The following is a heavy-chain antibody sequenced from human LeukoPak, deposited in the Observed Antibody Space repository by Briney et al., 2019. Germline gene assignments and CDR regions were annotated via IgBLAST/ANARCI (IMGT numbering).Heavy chain of an antibody. Sequence: QTGGSLRLSCAASGFTFSGYGMHWVRQAPGKGLEWVTSIKYDGSNTYYADSVKGRFTISRDNSKNTLFLHMNSLRPEDTAVYYCANDLILTPYGDRFLDFWGQGTLVTVSS. CDR3: ANDLILTPYGDRFLDF. CDR2: IKYDGSNT. V-gene: IGHV3-30*02. D-gene: IGHD4-17*01. CDR1: GFTFSGYG. J-gene: IGHJ4*02.